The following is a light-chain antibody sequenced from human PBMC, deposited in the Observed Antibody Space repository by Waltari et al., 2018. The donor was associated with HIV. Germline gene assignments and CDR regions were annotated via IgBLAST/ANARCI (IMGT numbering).Light chain of an antibody. V-gene: IGKV1-5*03. CDR1: QNVDSW. CDR3: QQYNSDFYT. CDR2: KAS. J-gene: IGKJ2*01. Sequence: IQMTQSPSILSASVGDRITITCRASQNVDSWLAWYQQRPGRAPKLLIYKASILEYGVPARFSGSGSGTNFTLTINSLHPDDFATYYCQQYNSDFYTFGLGT.